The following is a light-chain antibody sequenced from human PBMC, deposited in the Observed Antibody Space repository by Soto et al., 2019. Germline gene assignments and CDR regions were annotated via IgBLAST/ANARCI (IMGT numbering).Light chain of an antibody. V-gene: IGKV1-5*03. CDR1: QGIDSW. J-gene: IGKJ4*01. CDR3: QQYATYPLT. Sequence: DVQMTQSPSTLSAFVGDRVIITCRASQGIDSWLAWYQQKPGKAPSLLLYEASNLEVGVPSRFSGSGSGTEFSLTINSLQPDDFATYYCQQYATYPLTFGGGTEVGIK. CDR2: EAS.